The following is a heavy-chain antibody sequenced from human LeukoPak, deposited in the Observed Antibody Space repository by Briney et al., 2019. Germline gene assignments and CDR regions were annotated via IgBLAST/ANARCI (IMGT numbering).Heavy chain of an antibody. V-gene: IGHV4-34*01. CDR1: GGSFRGYY. J-gene: IGHJ6*03. CDR2: INHSGST. Sequence: SSETLSLTCAVYGGSFRGYYWSWIRQPPGKGLEWIGEINHSGSTNYNPSLKSRVTISVGTSKNQFSLKLSSVTAADTAVYYCARDIVVVPAAPGPYYYMDVWGKGTTVTVSS. D-gene: IGHD2-2*01. CDR3: ARDIVVVPAAPGPYYYMDV.